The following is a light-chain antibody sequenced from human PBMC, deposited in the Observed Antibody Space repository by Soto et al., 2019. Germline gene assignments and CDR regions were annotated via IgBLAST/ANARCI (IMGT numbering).Light chain of an antibody. Sequence: SVLTHPASVYGSPRHAITISCTGTSSDVGSYNLVSWYQQHPGKAPKLMIYEGSKRPSGVSNRFSGSKSGNTASLTISGLQAEDEADYYCCSYAGSSTPYVFGTGTKVTVL. CDR3: CSYAGSSTPYV. CDR2: EGS. CDR1: SSDVGSYNL. J-gene: IGLJ1*01. V-gene: IGLV2-23*01.